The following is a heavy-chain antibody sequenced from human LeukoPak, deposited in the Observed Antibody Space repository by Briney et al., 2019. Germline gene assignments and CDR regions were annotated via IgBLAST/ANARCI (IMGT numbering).Heavy chain of an antibody. V-gene: IGHV3-30*18. D-gene: IGHD6-13*01. CDR2: ISYDGSNK. CDR3: AKDNVAAAGRYFDY. Sequence: GRSLRLSCAVSGFTFRNYGMHWVRQAPGKGLEWVALISYDGSNKYFADSVKGRFTISRDNSKNTLYLQMHSLRAEDTAVYYCAKDNVAAAGRYFDYWGQGTLVTVSS. CDR1: GFTFRNYG. J-gene: IGHJ4*02.